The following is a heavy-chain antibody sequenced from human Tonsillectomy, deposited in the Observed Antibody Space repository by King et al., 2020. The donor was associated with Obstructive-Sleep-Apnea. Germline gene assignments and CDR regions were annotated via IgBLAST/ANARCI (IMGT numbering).Heavy chain of an antibody. D-gene: IGHD5-24*01. V-gene: IGHV4-59*01. CDR3: AIMVEMATNYFDN. J-gene: IGHJ4*02. CDR2: IYYSGST. Sequence: QLQESGPGLVKPSETLSLTCTVSGASISSFYWSWIRPPPGKGLEWIGYIYYSGSTSYNPSLKSRVTMSVDTSRDQFSLKLRSVTAADTAVYYCAIMVEMATNYFDNWGQGTLVTVSS. CDR1: GASISSFY.